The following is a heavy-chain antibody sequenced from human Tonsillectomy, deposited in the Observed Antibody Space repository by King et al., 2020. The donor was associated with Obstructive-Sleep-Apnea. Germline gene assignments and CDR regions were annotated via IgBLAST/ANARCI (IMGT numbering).Heavy chain of an antibody. Sequence: VQLVESGGGLVKPGGSLRLSCAASGFTFSDYYMSWIRQAPGKGLEWVSYISSDGSSIHYADSLKGRFTISRDNDKKSLYLQMNSLGAEDTAVYYCARDYYGSGSYGWFDPWGQGTLVTVSS. CDR2: ISSDGSSI. CDR3: ARDYYGSGSYGWFDP. J-gene: IGHJ5*02. CDR1: GFTFSDYY. V-gene: IGHV3-11*01. D-gene: IGHD3-10*01.